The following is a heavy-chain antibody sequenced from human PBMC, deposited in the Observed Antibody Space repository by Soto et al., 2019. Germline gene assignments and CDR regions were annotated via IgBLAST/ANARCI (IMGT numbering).Heavy chain of an antibody. J-gene: IGHJ4*02. D-gene: IGHD3-10*01. CDR1: GFTFSSYA. CDR2: ISGSGGST. V-gene: IGHV3-23*01. Sequence: EVQLLESGGGLVQPGGSLRLSCAASGFTFSSYAMSWVRQAPGKGLEWVSAISGSGGSTYYADSVKGRFTISRDNSKNTRYPQRKSLRAGGTAVFYGGGGGGGGKYYFDYWGQGTLVTVSS. CDR3: GGGGGGGKYYFDY.